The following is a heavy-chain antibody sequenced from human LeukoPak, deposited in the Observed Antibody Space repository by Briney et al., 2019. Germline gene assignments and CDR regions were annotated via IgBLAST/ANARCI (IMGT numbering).Heavy chain of an antibody. V-gene: IGHV4-38-2*02. CDR1: GYSISSGYY. CDR2: IYHSGST. D-gene: IGHD3-22*01. Sequence: SETLSLTCTVSGYSISSGYYWGWIRQPPGKGLEWIGSIYHSGSTYYNPSLKSRVTISVDTSKNQFSLRVSSVTAADTAVYYCARQYYDSSVGAFDIWGQGTMVTVSS. J-gene: IGHJ3*02. CDR3: ARQYYDSSVGAFDI.